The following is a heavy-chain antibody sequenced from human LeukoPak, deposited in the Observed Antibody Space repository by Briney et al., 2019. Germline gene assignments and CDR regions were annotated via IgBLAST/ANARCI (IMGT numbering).Heavy chain of an antibody. Sequence: SVKVSCKASGGTFSSYAISWVRQAPGQGLEWMGRIIPIFGTANYAQKFQGRVTITTDESTNTAYMELSSLRSEDTAVYYCARGPMTGYYKLLDYWGQGTLVTVSS. J-gene: IGHJ4*02. CDR1: GGTFSSYA. CDR2: IIPIFGTA. CDR3: ARGPMTGYYKLLDY. V-gene: IGHV1-69*05. D-gene: IGHD3-9*01.